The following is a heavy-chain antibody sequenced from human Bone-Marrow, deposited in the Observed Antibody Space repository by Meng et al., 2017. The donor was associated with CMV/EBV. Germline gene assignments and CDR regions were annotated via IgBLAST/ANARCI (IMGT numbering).Heavy chain of an antibody. D-gene: IGHD4-23*01. CDR3: TTEVGSMVVTH. Sequence: ETLSLTCAASGFTFSNYNMSWVRQAPGKGLEWVGRIKSKTDGGTTDYAAPVKGRFTISRDDSKNTLYLQMNSLKTEDTAVYYCTTEVGSMVVTHWGQGNLVTVSS. J-gene: IGHJ4*02. V-gene: IGHV3-15*01. CDR1: GFTFSNYN. CDR2: IKSKTDGGTT.